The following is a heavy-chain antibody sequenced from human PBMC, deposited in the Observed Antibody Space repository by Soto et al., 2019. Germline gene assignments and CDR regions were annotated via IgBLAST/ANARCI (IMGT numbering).Heavy chain of an antibody. CDR1: GFPISSTYS. CDR2: ISHSGTT. D-gene: IGHD4-17*01. J-gene: IGHJ6*02. Sequence: PSETLSLTCLVSGFPISSTYSWGWIRQPTGKGLGWLGSISHSGTTSYSPSLTSRVSISVDTSKNQVSLKLTSVTAADTAVYFCARVTMVIRDSDHFGVDVWGHGTTVTV. CDR3: ARVTMVIRDSDHFGVDV. V-gene: IGHV4-38-2*02.